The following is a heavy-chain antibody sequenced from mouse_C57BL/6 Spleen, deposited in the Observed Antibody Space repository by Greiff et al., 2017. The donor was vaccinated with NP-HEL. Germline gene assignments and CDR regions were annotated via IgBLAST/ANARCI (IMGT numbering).Heavy chain of an antibody. D-gene: IGHD1-1*02. CDR1: GFNIKDDY. Sequence: VQLQQSGAELVRPGASVKLSCTASGFNIKDDYMHWVKQRPEQGLEWIGWIDPENGDTEYASKFQGKATITADTSSNTAYLQLSSLTSEDTAVYYGAADYGGLAYWGQGTLVTVSA. CDR3: AADYGGLAY. CDR2: IDPENGDT. J-gene: IGHJ3*01. V-gene: IGHV14-4*01.